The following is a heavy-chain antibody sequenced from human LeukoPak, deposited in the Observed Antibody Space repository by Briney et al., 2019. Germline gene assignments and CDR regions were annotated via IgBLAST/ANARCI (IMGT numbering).Heavy chain of an antibody. V-gene: IGHV4-59*01. J-gene: IGHJ4*02. CDR2: VYYNGNT. D-gene: IGHD1-26*01. CDR1: GGSISTYY. CDR3: ARDRVLVGAGIDY. Sequence: SETLSLTCTVSGGSISTYYWSWIRQPPGKGLEWIGYVYYNGNTNYNPSLKSRVTVSLDTSKNQFSLKLISVTAADTAVYYCARDRVLVGAGIDYWGQGTLVTVSS.